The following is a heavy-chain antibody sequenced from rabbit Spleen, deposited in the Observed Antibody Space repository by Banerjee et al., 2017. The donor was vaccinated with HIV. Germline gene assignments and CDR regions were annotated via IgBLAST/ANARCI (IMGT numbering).Heavy chain of an antibody. V-gene: IGHV1S45*01. CDR3: ARDLVGVIGWNFYL. Sequence: QEQLVESGGGLVKPGASLTLTCTASGFSFNSGYDMCWVRQAPGKGLEWIACINAATAKPVYATWAKGRFTISRTSSTTVTLRMTSLTAADTATYFCARDLVGVIGWNFYLWGPGTLVTVS. J-gene: IGHJ4*01. D-gene: IGHD1-1*01. CDR2: INAATAKP. CDR1: GFSFNSGYD.